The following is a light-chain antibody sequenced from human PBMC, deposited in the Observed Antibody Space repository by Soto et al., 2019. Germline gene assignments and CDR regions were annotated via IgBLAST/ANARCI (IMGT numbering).Light chain of an antibody. CDR3: PSYESGLSVV. Sequence: QSVLTQPPLFSGGPGQRVTISCTGSTSNIGSNYAVNWYQQSPGRAPKLLIPGNNNRPSGVPDRFYRSKSGTSASLAITGLPAEDDADNYCPSYESGLSVVFGNVTKVTV. CDR2: GNN. CDR1: TSNIGSNYA. J-gene: IGLJ1*01. V-gene: IGLV1-40*01.